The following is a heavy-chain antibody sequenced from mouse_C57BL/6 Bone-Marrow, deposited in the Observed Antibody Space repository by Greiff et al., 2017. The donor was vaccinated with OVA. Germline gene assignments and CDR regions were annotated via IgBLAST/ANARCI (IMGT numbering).Heavy chain of an antibody. D-gene: IGHD1-1*01. CDR3: ARYGSSVYFDY. CDR1: GFTFSSYG. Sequence: EVKLVESGGDLVKPGGSLKLSCAASGFTFSSYGMSWVRQTPDKRLEWVATISSGGSYTYYPDSVKGRFTISRDNAKNTLYLQMSSLKSEDTAMYYCARYGSSVYFDYWGQGTTLTVSS. CDR2: ISSGGSYT. V-gene: IGHV5-6*01. J-gene: IGHJ2*01.